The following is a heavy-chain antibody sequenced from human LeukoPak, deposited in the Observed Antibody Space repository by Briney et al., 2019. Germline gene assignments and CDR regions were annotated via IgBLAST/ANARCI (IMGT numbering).Heavy chain of an antibody. Sequence: GGSLRLSCAAPGFTFSNAWMNWVRQAPGKGLEWVGRIKSKIDGGAIEYAAPVQGTFTISRDDSKNTLYLQMNSLKIEDTAVYFCTTSNYYYDSNAWYWGQGALVTVSS. V-gene: IGHV3-15*07. J-gene: IGHJ4*02. CDR3: TTSNYYYDSNAWY. CDR2: IKSKIDGGAI. D-gene: IGHD3-22*01. CDR1: GFTFSNAW.